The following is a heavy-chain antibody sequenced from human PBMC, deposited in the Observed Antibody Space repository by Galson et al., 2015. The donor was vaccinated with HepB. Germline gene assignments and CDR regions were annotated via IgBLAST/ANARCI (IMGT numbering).Heavy chain of an antibody. CDR3: SRVQGMSVAVAGTDS. J-gene: IGHJ5*01. Sequence: SLRLSCAGSGFKFGDYGMSWFRQSPGKGLEWVGFIRSKEYGGTAEYAAAVKGRFNISRDDSKNIAYLQMNGLKTEDTATYYCSRVQGMSVAVAGTDSWGQGSLVTVSS. CDR1: GFKFGDYG. V-gene: IGHV3-49*03. CDR2: IRSKEYGGTA. D-gene: IGHD6-19*01.